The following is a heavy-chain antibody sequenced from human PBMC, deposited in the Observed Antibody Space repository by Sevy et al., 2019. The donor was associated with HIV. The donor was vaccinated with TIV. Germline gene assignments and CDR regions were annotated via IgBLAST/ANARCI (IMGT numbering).Heavy chain of an antibody. J-gene: IGHJ4*02. CDR3: ARVPLRSLLYYFDY. V-gene: IGHV6-1*01. CDR2: TYYASRWYN. CDR1: GDSVSSNSAA. D-gene: IGHD4-17*01. Sequence: QSQTLSLTCAISGDSVSSNSAAWNWIRQSPSSGLEWLGRTYYASRWYNDYAVSVIGRITINPDTSKNQFSLQLNSVTPEDTAVYYCARVPLRSLLYYFDYWGQGVLVTVSS.